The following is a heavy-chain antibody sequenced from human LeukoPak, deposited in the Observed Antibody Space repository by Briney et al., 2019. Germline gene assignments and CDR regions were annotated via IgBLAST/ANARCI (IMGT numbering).Heavy chain of an antibody. CDR1: GFTFSSYA. J-gene: IGHJ4*02. D-gene: IGHD6-13*01. CDR2: ISGSGGST. Sequence: QTGGSLRLSCAASGFTFSSYAMTWVRQAPGKGLEWVSTISGSGGSTFYADSVKGGFTISRENPKNTLDLQMNSLRAEDTAIYYCAKYGGSWYDDYWGQGTLVTVSS. V-gene: IGHV3-23*01. CDR3: AKYGGSWYDDY.